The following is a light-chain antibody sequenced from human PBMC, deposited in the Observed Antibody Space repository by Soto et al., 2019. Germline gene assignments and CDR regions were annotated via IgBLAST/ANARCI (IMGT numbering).Light chain of an antibody. J-gene: IGKJ1*01. CDR1: QSVSSNY. CDR2: GVS. V-gene: IGKV3-20*01. Sequence: EIVLSQSPATLSLSPGERATLSCRASQSVSSNYLAWYQQKPGRAPRLLIYGVSSRATGIPDRFSGSGSGTDFTLTISRLEPEDFAVYYCQQYGSSPETFGQGTKVDI. CDR3: QQYGSSPET.